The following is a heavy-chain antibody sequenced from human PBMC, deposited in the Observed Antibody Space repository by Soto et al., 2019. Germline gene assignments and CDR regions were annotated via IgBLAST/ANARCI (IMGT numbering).Heavy chain of an antibody. Sequence: PGGSLRLSCAASGFTFSSYGMHWVRQAPGKGLEWVAVISYDGSNKYHADSVKGRFTISRDNSKNTLYLQMNSLRAEDTAVYYCANAVHSVTPEYDYWGQGTLVTVSS. CDR2: ISYDGSNK. J-gene: IGHJ4*02. D-gene: IGHD4-17*01. V-gene: IGHV3-30*18. CDR1: GFTFSSYG. CDR3: ANAVHSVTPEYDY.